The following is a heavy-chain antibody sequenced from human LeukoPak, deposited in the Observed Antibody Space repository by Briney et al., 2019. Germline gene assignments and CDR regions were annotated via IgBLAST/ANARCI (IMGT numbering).Heavy chain of an antibody. D-gene: IGHD1-1*01. J-gene: IGHJ4*02. CDR3: ARTEPSGTTSH. CDR2: IYYSGST. CDR1: GGSISSYY. V-gene: IGHV4-59*01. Sequence: SETLSLTCTVSGGSISSYYWSWIRQPPGKGLEWIGYIYYSGSTNYNPSPKSRVTLSVDTSRNQFSLSLRSMTAADTAVYYCARTEPSGTTSHWGQGTLVTVSS.